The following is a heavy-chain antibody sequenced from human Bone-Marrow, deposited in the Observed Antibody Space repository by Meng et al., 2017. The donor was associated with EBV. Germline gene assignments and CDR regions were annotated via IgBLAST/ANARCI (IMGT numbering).Heavy chain of an antibody. CDR1: GFTFSSNA. Sequence: VLRAESGVVLDQPGGSLILSCAASGFTFSSNAMSWVRQAPGKGLEWVSAISGSSGSTYYADSVKCRFTISRDNSKNTLYLQMNSLRAEDTAVYYCANGPGDYYDRMGDYWGQGTLVTVSS. CDR3: ANGPGDYYDRMGDY. V-gene: IGHV3-23*04. J-gene: IGHJ4*02. CDR2: ISGSSGST. D-gene: IGHD3-22*01.